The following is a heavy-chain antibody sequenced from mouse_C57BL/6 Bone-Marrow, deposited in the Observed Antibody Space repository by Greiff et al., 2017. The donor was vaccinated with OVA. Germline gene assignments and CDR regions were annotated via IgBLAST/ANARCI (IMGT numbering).Heavy chain of an antibody. CDR2: IDPSDSYT. J-gene: IGHJ3*01. CDR3: AGAVFAY. Sequence: QVQLQQPGAELVKPGASVKLSCKASGYTFTSYWMQWVKQRPGQGLEWIGEIDPSDSYTNYNQKFKGKATLTVDTSSSTAYMQLNSLPSEDSAVYYCAGAVFAYWGQGTLVTVSA. CDR1: GYTFTSYW. V-gene: IGHV1-50*01.